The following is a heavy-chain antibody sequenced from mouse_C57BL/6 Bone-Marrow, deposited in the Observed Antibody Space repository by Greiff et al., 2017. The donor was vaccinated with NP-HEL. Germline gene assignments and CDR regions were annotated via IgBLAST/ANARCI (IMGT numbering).Heavy chain of an antibody. Sequence: LQQPGAELVKPGASVKLSCKASGYTFTSYWMQWVKQRPGQGLEWIGEIDPSDSYTNYNQKFKGKATLTVDTSSSTAYMQLSSLTSEDSAVYYCARRVRRYFDYWGQGTTLTVSS. CDR3: ARRVRRYFDY. V-gene: IGHV1-50*01. CDR2: IDPSDSYT. J-gene: IGHJ2*01. CDR1: GYTFTSYW.